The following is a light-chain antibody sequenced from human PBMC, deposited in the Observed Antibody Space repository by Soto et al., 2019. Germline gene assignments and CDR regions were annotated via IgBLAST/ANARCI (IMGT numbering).Light chain of an antibody. CDR2: AAS. J-gene: IGKJ3*01. CDR3: QQSYITPTT. Sequence: DIQMTQSPSSLSASVGDRVTITCRASQSISSYLNWYQQKPGKAPNLLIYAASSLQSGVPSRFSCSVSGTDFTLTISSLQPEDFATYYCQQSYITPTTFAPGTKVDIK. CDR1: QSISSY. V-gene: IGKV1-39*01.